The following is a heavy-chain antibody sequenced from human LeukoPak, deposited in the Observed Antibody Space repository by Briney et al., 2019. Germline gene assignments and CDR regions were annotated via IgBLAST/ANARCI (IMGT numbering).Heavy chain of an antibody. D-gene: IGHD2-2*01. Sequence: GGSLGLSCAASGLTVSSNYMSWIRQAPGKGLEWVSLSYSRASTYDTYYADSAKGRFTISRDNSKDTVYLQMHSLRAEDTAVYYCARVGASAAGPVDCWGQGILVTVSS. V-gene: IGHV3-53*01. J-gene: IGHJ4*02. CDR1: GLTVSSNY. CDR3: ARVGASAAGPVDC. CDR2: SYSRASTYDT.